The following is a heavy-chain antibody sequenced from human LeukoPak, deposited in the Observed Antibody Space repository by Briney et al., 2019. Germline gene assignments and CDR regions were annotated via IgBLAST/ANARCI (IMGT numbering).Heavy chain of an antibody. D-gene: IGHD2-21*01. V-gene: IGHV3-30*19. CDR1: GFTFSSYG. CDR3: ARDPLGDSTYYFDY. CDR2: ISYDGSNK. J-gene: IGHJ4*02. Sequence: GRSLRLSCAASGFTFSSYGMHWVRQAPGKGLEWVAVISYDGSNKYYADSVKGRFTISRDNSKNTLYLQMNSLRAEDTAVYYCARDPLGDSTYYFDYWGQGTLVTVSS.